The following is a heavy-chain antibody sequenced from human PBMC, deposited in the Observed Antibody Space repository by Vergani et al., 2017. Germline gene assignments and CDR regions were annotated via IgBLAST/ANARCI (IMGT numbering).Heavy chain of an antibody. CDR2: ISYDGSNN. J-gene: IGHJ5*02. V-gene: IGHV3-30-3*01. D-gene: IGHD2-15*01. Sequence: QVQLVESGGGVVQPGRSLRLSCAASGFTFSSYAMHWVRQAPGKGLEWVAVISYDGSNNYYADSVKGRFTISRDNSKNTLYLQMNSLRAEDTAVYCCARGVVVAATWGQGTLVTVSS. CDR3: ARGVVVAAT. CDR1: GFTFSSYA.